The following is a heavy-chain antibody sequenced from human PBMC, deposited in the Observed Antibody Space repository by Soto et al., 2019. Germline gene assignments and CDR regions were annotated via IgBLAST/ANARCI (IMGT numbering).Heavy chain of an antibody. J-gene: IGHJ4*02. D-gene: IGHD3-22*01. CDR1: GFTFSDYY. CDR3: ARAKIYYDTSGSDY. Sequence: QVQLVESGGGLVKPGGSLRLSCAASGFTFSDYYMSWIRQAPGKGLEWISYLSSSSNYKNHADSVKGRFTISRDNAKNSLYLQMNSLRAEDTAVYDCARAKIYYDTSGSDYWGQGTLVTVSS. V-gene: IGHV3-11*06. CDR2: LSSSSNYK.